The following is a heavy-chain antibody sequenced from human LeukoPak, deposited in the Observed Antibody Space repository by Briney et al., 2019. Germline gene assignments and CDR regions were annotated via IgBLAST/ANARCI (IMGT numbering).Heavy chain of an antibody. D-gene: IGHD2-21*01. CDR1: GGTFSSYA. CDR3: ARVLTVVIANYAFDI. V-gene: IGHV1-69*05. CDR2: IIPIFGTA. Sequence: ASVKVSCKASGGTFSSYAISWVRQAPGQGLEWMGGIIPIFGTANYAQKFQGRVTITTDESTSTAYMELSSLRSEDTAVYYCARVLTVVIANYAFDIWGQGTMVTVSS. J-gene: IGHJ3*02.